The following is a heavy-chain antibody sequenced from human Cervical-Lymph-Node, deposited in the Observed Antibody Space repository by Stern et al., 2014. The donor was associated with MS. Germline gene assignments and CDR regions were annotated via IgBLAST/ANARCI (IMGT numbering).Heavy chain of an antibody. CDR1: GGSITTGHW. CDR3: ARRYTGTHFDY. Sequence: QLQLQESGPGLVMPSTTLSLTCAVSGGSITTGHWWSWVRQSPGKGLEWIGEAYHSGTSNYHAALKSRVTIFLDKSRNQFSLKLSSVTAADTAVYYCARRYTGTHFDYWGQGALVTVSS. CDR2: AYHSGTS. J-gene: IGHJ4*02. D-gene: IGHD1/OR15-1a*01. V-gene: IGHV4-4*02.